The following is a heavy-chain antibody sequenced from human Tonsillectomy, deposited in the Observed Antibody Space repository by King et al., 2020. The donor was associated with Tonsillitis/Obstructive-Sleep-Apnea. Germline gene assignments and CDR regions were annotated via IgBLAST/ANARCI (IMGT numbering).Heavy chain of an antibody. Sequence: VQLVESGGGLVQPGGSLRLSCAASGFSFSSYAMAWVRQAPGKGLEWVSAISGSGGRTFYADSVKGRFTISRDNSKNTLYLQMNSLRAEETAVYYCSKDPPRGGVTGGRAFDIWGQGTMVTVSS. CDR1: GFSFSSYA. D-gene: IGHD3-16*01. CDR2: ISGSGGRT. V-gene: IGHV3-23*04. CDR3: SKDPPRGGVTGGRAFDI. J-gene: IGHJ3*02.